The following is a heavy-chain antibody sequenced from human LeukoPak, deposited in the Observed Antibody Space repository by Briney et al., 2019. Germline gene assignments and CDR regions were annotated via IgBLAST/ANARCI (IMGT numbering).Heavy chain of an antibody. D-gene: IGHD4-23*01. V-gene: IGHV3-30*02. CDR3: AKLLSNSGRFLY. J-gene: IGHJ4*02. CDR2: IRNDGSNK. CDR1: GFTFSSYG. Sequence: PGGSLRLSRAASGFTFSSYGMHWVRQAPGKGLEWVAFIRNDGSNKYYADSVKGRFTISRDNSKNTLYLQMNSLRAEDTAVYYCAKLLSNSGRFLYWGQGTLVTVSS.